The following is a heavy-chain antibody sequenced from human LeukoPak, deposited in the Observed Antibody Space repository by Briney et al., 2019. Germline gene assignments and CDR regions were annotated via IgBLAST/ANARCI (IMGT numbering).Heavy chain of an antibody. Sequence: PGGSLTPSRPPSGLTLTSSWMQWARLAPGKGRVSLSFIVTDGSSTSYADSVKGRFTISRDNAKNTLYLQMNSLRAEDTAVYYCASIAAAVNFDYWGQGTLVTVSS. CDR1: GLTLTSSW. D-gene: IGHD6-13*01. V-gene: IGHV3-74*01. J-gene: IGHJ4*02. CDR3: ASIAAAVNFDY. CDR2: IVTDGSST.